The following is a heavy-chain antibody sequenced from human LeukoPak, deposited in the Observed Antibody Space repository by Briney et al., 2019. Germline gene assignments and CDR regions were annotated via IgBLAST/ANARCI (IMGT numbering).Heavy chain of an antibody. Sequence: PSETLSLTCTVSGGSISSYYWSWLRQPPGKGLEWIGYIYYSGSTNYNPSLKSRVTISVDTSKNQFSLKLSSVTAADTAVYYCARESFYAFDIWGPGTMVTVSS. CDR3: ARESFYAFDI. V-gene: IGHV4-59*01. CDR1: GGSISSYY. D-gene: IGHD3-16*02. CDR2: IYYSGST. J-gene: IGHJ3*02.